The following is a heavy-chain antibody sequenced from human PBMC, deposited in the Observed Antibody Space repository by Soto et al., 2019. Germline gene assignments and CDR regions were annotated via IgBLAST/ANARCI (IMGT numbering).Heavy chain of an antibody. V-gene: IGHV3-66*01. CDR2: IYSGSNT. CDR1: GFTVSTNY. CDR3: ARDTSASGVDY. Sequence: HPGGSLRLSCAASGFTVSTNYMSWVRQAPGKGLAWVSTIYSGSNTYYADSVKGRFTISRDNSNNTLYLQMNSLRAEDTAVYYCARDTSASGVDYWGQGTLVTVSS. D-gene: IGHD1-26*01. J-gene: IGHJ4*02.